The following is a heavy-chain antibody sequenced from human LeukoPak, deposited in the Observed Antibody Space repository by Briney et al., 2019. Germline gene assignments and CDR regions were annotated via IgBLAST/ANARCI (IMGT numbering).Heavy chain of an antibody. V-gene: IGHV1-2*02. Sequence: ASVTVSCTASGYTFTSYYIHWVRQAPGQGLEWMGWINPNNGGTHYAQKFQGRVTLTRDSSISTAYMEVRSLRSDDTAVYYCARSSRGDYWGQGTQVTVSS. D-gene: IGHD1-26*01. CDR2: INPNNGGT. CDR1: GYTFTSYY. CDR3: ARSSRGDY. J-gene: IGHJ4*02.